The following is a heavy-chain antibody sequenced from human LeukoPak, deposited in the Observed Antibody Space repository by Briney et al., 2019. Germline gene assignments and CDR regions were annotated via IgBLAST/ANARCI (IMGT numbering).Heavy chain of an antibody. CDR3: AREVDYYDTSDYFPLGY. Sequence: ASVKVSCKASGYTFTGYYMHWVRQAPGQGLEWMGRINPNSGVTNYAQKFQGRVTMTRDTSISTAYMELSRLRSDDTAVYYCAREVDYYDTSDYFPLGYWGQGTLVTVSS. CDR1: GYTFTGYY. J-gene: IGHJ4*02. V-gene: IGHV1-2*02. D-gene: IGHD3-22*01. CDR2: INPNSGVT.